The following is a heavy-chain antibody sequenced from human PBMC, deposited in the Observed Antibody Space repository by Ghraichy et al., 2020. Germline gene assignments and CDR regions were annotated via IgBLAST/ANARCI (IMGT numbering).Heavy chain of an antibody. CDR3: ARGYSDGRDRRYAFDI. V-gene: IGHV3-21*01. Sequence: SCAASGFTFSSYSMNWVRQAPGKGLEWVSSISSSSSYIYYADSVKGRFTISRDNAKNSLYLQMNSLRAEDTAVYYCARGYSDGRDRRYAFDIWGQGTIVTVSS. D-gene: IGHD5-18*01. CDR2: ISSSSSYI. J-gene: IGHJ3*02. CDR1: GFTFSSYS.